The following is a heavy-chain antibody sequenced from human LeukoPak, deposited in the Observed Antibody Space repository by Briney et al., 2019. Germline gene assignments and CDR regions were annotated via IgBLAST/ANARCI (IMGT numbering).Heavy chain of an antibody. CDR2: IYYSGST. Sequence: SETLSLICTVSGGSISSSSYYWGWIRQPPGKGLECIGTIYYSGSTYYNPSLKSRVTISVDTSKNQFSLRLRSVTAADTAVYYRARALARLSWFDPWGQGTLVTVSS. D-gene: IGHD6-6*01. J-gene: IGHJ5*02. CDR1: GGSISSSSYY. CDR3: ARALARLSWFDP. V-gene: IGHV4-39*07.